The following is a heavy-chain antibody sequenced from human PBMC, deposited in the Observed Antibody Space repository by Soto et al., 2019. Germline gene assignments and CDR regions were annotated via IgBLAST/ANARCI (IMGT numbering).Heavy chain of an antibody. CDR1: GFTFSSND. CDR3: ATRPLLPGAP. Sequence: PGGSLRLSCAASGFTFSSNDMNWVRQAPWMGLEWVSLIYSGGSTSYADSVKGRFTISRDNSKNTLYLQTSSLRAEETAVYDCATRPLLPGAPWGQGTMVTV. CDR2: IYSGGST. J-gene: IGHJ3*01. V-gene: IGHV3-66*01. D-gene: IGHD3-22*01.